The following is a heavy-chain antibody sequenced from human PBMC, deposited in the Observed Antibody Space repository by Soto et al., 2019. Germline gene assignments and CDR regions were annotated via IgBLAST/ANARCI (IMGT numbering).Heavy chain of an antibody. CDR3: ARDGATYYDFWSGYYSHGIFDY. J-gene: IGHJ4*02. V-gene: IGHV3-48*03. Sequence: PGGSLRLSCAGGVSTLCSYEVDWVRQAQGKGLEWVSYISSSGSTIYYADSVKGRFTISRDNAKNSLYLQMNSLRAEDTAVYYCARDGATYYDFWSGYYSHGIFDYWGQGTLVTVSS. D-gene: IGHD3-3*01. CDR2: ISSSGSTI. CDR1: VSTLCSYE.